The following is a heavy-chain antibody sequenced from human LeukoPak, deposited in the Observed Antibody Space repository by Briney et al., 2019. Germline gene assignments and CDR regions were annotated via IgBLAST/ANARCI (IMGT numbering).Heavy chain of an antibody. D-gene: IGHD3-10*01. CDR2: INHSGST. V-gene: IGHV4-34*01. CDR3: ASGFGATFDY. J-gene: IGHJ4*02. Sequence: SETLSLTCAVYGGSFSGYYWSWIRQPPGKGLEWIGEINHSGSTNYNPSLKSRVTISVDTSKNQFSLKLSSVTAADTAVYYCASGFGATFDYWGQGTLVTVSS. CDR1: GGSFSGYY.